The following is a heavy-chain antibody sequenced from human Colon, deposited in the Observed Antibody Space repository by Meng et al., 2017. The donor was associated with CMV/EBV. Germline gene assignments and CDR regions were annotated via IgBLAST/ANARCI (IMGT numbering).Heavy chain of an antibody. CDR3: ARDAAPHCSSTSCYSRNFNY. D-gene: IGHD2-2*02. J-gene: IGHJ4*02. Sequence: ESVKGRFTISRDNAKNSLYLQMNSLRAEDTAVYYCARDAAPHCSSTSCYSRNFNYWGQGTLVTVSS. V-gene: IGHV3-7*01.